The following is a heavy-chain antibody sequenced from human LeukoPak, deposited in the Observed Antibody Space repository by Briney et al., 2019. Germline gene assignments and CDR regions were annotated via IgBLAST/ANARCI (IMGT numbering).Heavy chain of an antibody. V-gene: IGHV3-23*01. CDR3: AKDIHDFWSGYYGY. J-gene: IGHJ4*02. CDR1: GFTFSSYA. D-gene: IGHD3-3*01. CDR2: ISGTGDST. Sequence: GGSLRLSCAASGFTFSSYAMSWVRQAPGKGLERVSAISGTGDSTYYADSVKGRFTISRDNSKNTLYLQMNSLRAEDTAVYYCAKDIHDFWSGYYGYWGQGTLVTVSS.